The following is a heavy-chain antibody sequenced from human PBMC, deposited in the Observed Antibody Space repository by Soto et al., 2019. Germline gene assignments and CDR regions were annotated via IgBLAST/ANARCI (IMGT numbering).Heavy chain of an antibody. Sequence: SETLSLTCTVSGGSISSYYWSWIRQPQPNGLEWIGYIYYSESTNYNPTLKSRVTISVDPYKNQFSLKLSSVTAADTAVYYCARFMGWKYEFWSCYRGTNYYYYGLDVWGQGTTVTVSS. J-gene: IGHJ6*02. CDR2: IYYSEST. CDR3: ARFMGWKYEFWSCYRGTNYYYYGLDV. CDR1: GGSISSYY. V-gene: IGHV4-59*01. D-gene: IGHD3-3*01.